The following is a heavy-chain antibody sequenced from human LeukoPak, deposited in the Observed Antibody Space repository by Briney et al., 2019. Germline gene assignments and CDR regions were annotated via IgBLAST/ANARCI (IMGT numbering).Heavy chain of an antibody. D-gene: IGHD3-3*01. V-gene: IGHV1-2*02. CDR2: INPNSGGT. CDR3: ARGAPTFGVVLYYYGMDV. Sequence: GASVKVSCKASGYTFTDYYMHWVRQAPGQGLEWMGWINPNSGGTNYAQKFQGRVTMTTDTSISTAYMELSRLRSDDTAVYYCARGAPTFGVVLYYYGMDVWGQGTTVTVSS. J-gene: IGHJ6*02. CDR1: GYTFTDYY.